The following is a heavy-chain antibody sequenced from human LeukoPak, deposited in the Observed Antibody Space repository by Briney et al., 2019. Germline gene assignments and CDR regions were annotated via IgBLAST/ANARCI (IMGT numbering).Heavy chain of an antibody. V-gene: IGHV1-69*13. Sequence: SVKVSCKASGGTFSSYAISWVRQAPGQGLEWMGGIIPIFGTANYAQKFQGRVTITADESTSTAYMELSNLRSEDTAVYYCARDVYYVRMGGNWFDPWGQGTLVTVSS. D-gene: IGHD3-10*02. CDR2: IIPIFGTA. CDR1: GGTFSSYA. J-gene: IGHJ5*02. CDR3: ARDVYYVRMGGNWFDP.